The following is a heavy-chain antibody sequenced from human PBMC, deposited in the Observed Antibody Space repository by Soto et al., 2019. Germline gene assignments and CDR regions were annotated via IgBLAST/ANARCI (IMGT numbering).Heavy chain of an antibody. CDR1: SVSDAW. D-gene: IGHD6-19*01. CDR2: IKSKTDGGTT. J-gene: IGHJ4*02. CDR3: TTGRQWGVDY. V-gene: IGHV3-15*07. Sequence: SVSDAWMNWVRQAPGKGPEWVGRIKSKTDGGTTDYAAPVKGRFTISRDDSKNTLYLQMNSLKTEDTAVYYCTTGRQWGVDYWGQGTLVTVSS.